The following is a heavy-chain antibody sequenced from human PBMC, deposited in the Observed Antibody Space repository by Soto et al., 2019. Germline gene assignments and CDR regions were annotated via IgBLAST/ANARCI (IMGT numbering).Heavy chain of an antibody. CDR3: ASDHGAAAFDS. CDR1: GYSFTNYG. D-gene: IGHD3-16*01. J-gene: IGHJ1*01. Sequence: ASLKVSFNASGYSFTNYGITWARQAPGGGLEWVGWINTSNDNKLYAQKLQGRLTLTTDTSTSTAYMDLTTLRSDDTAVDFVASDHGAAAFDSWCQGTLLTIFS. CDR2: INTSNDNK. V-gene: IGHV1-18*01.